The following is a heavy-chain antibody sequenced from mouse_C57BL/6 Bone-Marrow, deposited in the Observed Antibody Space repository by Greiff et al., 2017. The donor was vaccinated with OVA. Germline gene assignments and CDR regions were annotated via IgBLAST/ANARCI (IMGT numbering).Heavy chain of an antibody. CDR2: IRSKSNNYAT. CDR3: VRQDYGIDY. V-gene: IGHV10-1*01. Sequence: GGGLVQPKGSLKLSCAASGFSFNTYAMNWVRQAPGKGLEWVARIRSKSNNYATYYADSVKDRFTISRDDSESMLYLQMNNLKTEYTAMYYCVRQDYGIDYWGQGTTLTVSS. J-gene: IGHJ2*01. CDR1: GFSFNTYA. D-gene: IGHD1-2*01.